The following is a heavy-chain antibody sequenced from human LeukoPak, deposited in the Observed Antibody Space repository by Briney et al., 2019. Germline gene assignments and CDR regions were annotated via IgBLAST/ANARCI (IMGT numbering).Heavy chain of an antibody. CDR2: ISGSGGAT. CDR1: GFTFNTYG. CDR3: ARGGVDYCGSGTYYLMYYFDY. D-gene: IGHD3-10*01. J-gene: IGHJ4*02. V-gene: IGHV3-23*01. Sequence: GGTLRLSCAASGFTFNTYGMSWVRQAPGKGLECVSGISGSGGATYYADSVKGRFTISRDDPHNTLYLQMNSLRAEDTAVYFCARGGVDYCGSGTYYLMYYFDYWGQGALVTVSS.